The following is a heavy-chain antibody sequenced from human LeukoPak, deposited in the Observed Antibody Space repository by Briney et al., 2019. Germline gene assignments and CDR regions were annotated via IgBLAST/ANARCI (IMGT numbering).Heavy chain of an antibody. V-gene: IGHV3-7*04. CDR3: ARGIDEWLYLNY. D-gene: IGHD3-3*01. J-gene: IGHJ4*02. CDR2: MNRDGSEV. Sequence: GGSLRLSCAASGFPFAPFWMTWVRQAPGKGPEFVATMNRDGSEVAYGNSVRGRFTISRDNARNSLYLQMYSLRAEDTAVYYCARGIDEWLYLNYWGQGALVTVSS. CDR1: GFPFAPFW.